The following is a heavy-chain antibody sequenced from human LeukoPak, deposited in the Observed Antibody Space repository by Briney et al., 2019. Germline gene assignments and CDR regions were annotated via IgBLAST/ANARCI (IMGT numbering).Heavy chain of an antibody. Sequence: AGGSLRLSCAASGFTFSSYCMNWVRQAPGKGLEWVSFISTSSSYIHYADSVKGRFTISRDNAKNSLFLQVNSLRGEDTAVYYCARDGTPSYTSGWVYMDAWGKGTTVTISS. V-gene: IGHV3-21*01. CDR2: ISTSSSYI. J-gene: IGHJ6*04. CDR1: GFTFSSYC. D-gene: IGHD6-19*01. CDR3: ARDGTPSYTSGWVYMDA.